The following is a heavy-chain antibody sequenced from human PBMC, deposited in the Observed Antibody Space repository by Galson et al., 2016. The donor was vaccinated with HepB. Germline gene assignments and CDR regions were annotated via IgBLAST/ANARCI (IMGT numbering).Heavy chain of an antibody. D-gene: IGHD1-26*01. CDR2: ITTAGDT. V-gene: IGHV3-13*04. CDR1: GFTLRMYD. J-gene: IGHJ4*02. Sequence: SLRLSCAASGFTLRMYDMHWVRQATGKGLEWVSGITTAGDTYYPGSVKGRFTISRENGKNSLYLQMNSLRAGDTAVYYCTRGGGIVGPTTRFDYWGQGTLVTVSA. CDR3: TRGGGIVGPTTRFDY.